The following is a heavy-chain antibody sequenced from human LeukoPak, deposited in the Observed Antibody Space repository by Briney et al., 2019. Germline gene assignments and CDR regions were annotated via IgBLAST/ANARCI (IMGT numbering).Heavy chain of an antibody. V-gene: IGHV4-61*02. CDR2: IYTSGST. CDR1: GGSISSGSYY. CDR3: ATFMVRGVDGSDVFDI. J-gene: IGHJ3*02. Sequence: SQTLSLTCTVSGGSISSGSYYWSWIRQPAGKGLEWIGRIYTSGSTNYNPSLKSRVTISVDTSKNQFSLKLSSVTAADTAVYYCATFMVRGVDGSDVFDIWGQGTMVTVSS. D-gene: IGHD3-10*01.